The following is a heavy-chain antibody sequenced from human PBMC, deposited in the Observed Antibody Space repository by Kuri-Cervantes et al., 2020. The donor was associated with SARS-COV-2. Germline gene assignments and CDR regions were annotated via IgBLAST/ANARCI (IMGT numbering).Heavy chain of an antibody. CDR1: EFTFSDYY. CDR2: ISGSGGST. Sequence: GESLKISCAASEFTFSDYYMTWIRQAPGKGLEWVSAISGSGGSTYYADSVKGRFTISRDNSKNTLYLQMNSLRAEDTAVYYCAKAPPTYYFDYWGQGTLVTVSS. J-gene: IGHJ4*02. CDR3: AKAPPTYYFDY. V-gene: IGHV3-23*01.